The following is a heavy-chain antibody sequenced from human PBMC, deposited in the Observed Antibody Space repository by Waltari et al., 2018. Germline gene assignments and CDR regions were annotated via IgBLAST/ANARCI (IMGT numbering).Heavy chain of an antibody. CDR3: ARKRSGTTVWFDP. Sequence: EVQLVESGGGLVQPGGSLRLSCAASGFTFSSYWMSWVRQAPGKGLEGVANIKQDGREKYYVDSVKGRFTISRDNAKNSLYLQMNSLRAEDTAVYYCARKRSGTTVWFDPWGQGTLVTVSS. CDR2: IKQDGREK. V-gene: IGHV3-7*03. J-gene: IGHJ5*02. CDR1: GFTFSSYW. D-gene: IGHD4-17*01.